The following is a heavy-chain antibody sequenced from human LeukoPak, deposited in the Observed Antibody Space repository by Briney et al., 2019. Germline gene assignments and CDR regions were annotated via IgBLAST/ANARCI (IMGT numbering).Heavy chain of an antibody. CDR3: VRDQLAFSGYDTLFDY. CDR2: IWYDGSNK. V-gene: IGHV3-30*02. Sequence: GGSLRLSCAASGFTFRNYGMNWVRQAPGKGLEWVTIIWYDGSNKYYADSVKGRFIISRDNSKNTLYLQMNSLRSEDTAVYYCVRDQLAFSGYDTLFDYWGQGTLVAVSS. D-gene: IGHD5-12*01. J-gene: IGHJ4*02. CDR1: GFTFRNYG.